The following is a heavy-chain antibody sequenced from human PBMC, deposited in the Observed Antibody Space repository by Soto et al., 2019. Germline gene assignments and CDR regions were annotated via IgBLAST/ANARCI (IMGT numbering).Heavy chain of an antibody. CDR1: GFTFSSYA. D-gene: IGHD3-16*01. V-gene: IGHV3-30-3*01. Sequence: QVQLVESGGGVVQPGRSLRLSCAASGFTFSSYAMHWVRQAPGKGLEWVAVISYDGSNKYYADSVKGRFTISRDNSKNTLYQQMNSLRAADTAVYYCARPLWRNDYDWGYFDLWGRGTLLTVSS. CDR2: ISYDGSNK. J-gene: IGHJ2*01. CDR3: ARPLWRNDYDWGYFDL.